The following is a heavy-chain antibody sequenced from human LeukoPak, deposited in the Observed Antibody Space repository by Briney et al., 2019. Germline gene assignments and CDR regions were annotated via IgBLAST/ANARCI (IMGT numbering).Heavy chain of an antibody. J-gene: IGHJ4*02. D-gene: IGHD6-13*01. V-gene: IGHV3-23*01. CDR3: ARRAAGTVAIIFDY. CDR1: GFTFSNYA. CDR2: ISGSGGST. Sequence: GGSLRLSCAASGFTFSNYAMSWVRQAPGKGLEWVSGISGSGGSTYYADSVKGRFTISRDNSKNTLYLQMNSLRAEDTAVYYCARRAAGTVAIIFDYWGQGTLVTVSS.